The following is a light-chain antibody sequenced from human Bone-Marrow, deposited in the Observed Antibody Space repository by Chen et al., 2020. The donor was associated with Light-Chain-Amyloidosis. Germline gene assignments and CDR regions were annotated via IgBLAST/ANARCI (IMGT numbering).Light chain of an antibody. J-gene: IGLJ2*01. CDR3: QAADSSGTYEVI. V-gene: IGLV3-25*03. Sequence: SYELTQPPSVSVSPGQTARITCSGDDLPTKYAYWYQQKPGQAPVLVIHGDTERPSGISERFSGSSSGTTATFTISGVQAEDEADYHCQAADSSGTYEVIFGGGTKMTVL. CDR2: GDT. CDR1: DLPTKY.